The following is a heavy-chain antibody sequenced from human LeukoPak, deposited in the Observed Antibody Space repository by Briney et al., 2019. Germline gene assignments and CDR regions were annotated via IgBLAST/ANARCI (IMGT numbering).Heavy chain of an antibody. CDR3: ARGRRDYGGLRIHYYYYYYMDV. D-gene: IGHD4-23*01. V-gene: IGHV4-34*01. CDR2: INHSGST. Sequence: PSETLSLTCAVYGGSFSGYYWSWIRQPPGKGLEWIGEINHSGSTNYNPSLKGRVTISVDTSKNQFSLKLSSVTAADTAVYYCARGRRDYGGLRIHYYYYYYMDVWGKGTTVTVSS. CDR1: GGSFSGYY. J-gene: IGHJ6*03.